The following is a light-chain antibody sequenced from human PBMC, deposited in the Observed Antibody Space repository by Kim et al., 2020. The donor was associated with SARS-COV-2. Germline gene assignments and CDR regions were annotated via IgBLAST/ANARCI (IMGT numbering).Light chain of an antibody. CDR2: GNS. V-gene: IGLV1-40*01. J-gene: IGLJ3*02. CDR3: QSYDSSLSGGV. CDR1: SSNIGAGYD. Sequence: QSVTISCTGGSSNIGAGYDVHWYQQLPGTAPKLLIYGNSNRPSGVPDRFSGSKSGTSASLAITGLQAEDEADYYCQSYDSSLSGGVFGGGTQLTVL.